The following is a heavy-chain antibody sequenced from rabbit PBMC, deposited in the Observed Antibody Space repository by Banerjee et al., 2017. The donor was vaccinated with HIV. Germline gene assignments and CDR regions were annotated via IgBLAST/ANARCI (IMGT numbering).Heavy chain of an antibody. D-gene: IGHD4-1*01. CDR3: VRVNSGLNL. CDR1: GFDFRSYG. V-gene: IGHV1S47*01. Sequence: QQQLVESGGGLVQPGGSLKLSCKASGFDFRSYGVSWVRQAPGKGLEWIGCIDLFFGSTYYATWVNGRFTISSHNAQNTLYLQLNSLTAADTATYFCVRVNSGLNLWGPGTLVTVS. CDR2: IDLFFGST. J-gene: IGHJ4*01.